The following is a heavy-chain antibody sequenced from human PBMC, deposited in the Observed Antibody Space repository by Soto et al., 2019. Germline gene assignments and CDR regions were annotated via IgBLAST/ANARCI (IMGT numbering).Heavy chain of an antibody. Sequence: ASVKVSCKASGYTFTSYGISWVRQAPGQGLEWMGWISAYNGNTNYAQKLQGRVTMTTDTSTSTAYMELRSLRSDDTAVYYCAGSRDSYNLNYYYGMDVWGQGTTVTVSS. CDR1: GYTFTSYG. CDR3: AGSRDSYNLNYYYGMDV. D-gene: IGHD5-12*01. J-gene: IGHJ6*02. V-gene: IGHV1-18*01. CDR2: ISAYNGNT.